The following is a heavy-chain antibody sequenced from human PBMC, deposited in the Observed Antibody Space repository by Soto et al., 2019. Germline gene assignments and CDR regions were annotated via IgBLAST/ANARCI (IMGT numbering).Heavy chain of an antibody. Sequence: PGGSLRLSCAASGFTVSSNYMIWVRQAPGKGLEWVSVIYSGGSTYYADSVKGRFTISRDNSKNTLYLQMNSLRAEDTAVYYCARDEYDYVWGSYHLHWGQGTLVTVSS. CDR1: GFTVSSNY. V-gene: IGHV3-66*01. D-gene: IGHD3-16*02. CDR3: ARDEYDYVWGSYHLH. CDR2: IYSGGST. J-gene: IGHJ4*02.